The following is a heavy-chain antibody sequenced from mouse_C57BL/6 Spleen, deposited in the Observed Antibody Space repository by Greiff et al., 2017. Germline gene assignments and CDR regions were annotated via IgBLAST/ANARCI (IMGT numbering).Heavy chain of an antibody. J-gene: IGHJ2*01. CDR3: TAFYGSSYGFAY. CDR2: IDPETGGT. V-gene: IGHV1-15*01. D-gene: IGHD1-1*01. Sequence: QVQLEQSGAELVRPGASVTLSCKASGYTFTDYEMHWVKQTPVHGLEWIGAIDPETGGTAYNQKFKGKAILTADKSSSTAYMELRSLTSEDSAVYYCTAFYGSSYGFAYWGQGTTLTVSS. CDR1: GYTFTDYE.